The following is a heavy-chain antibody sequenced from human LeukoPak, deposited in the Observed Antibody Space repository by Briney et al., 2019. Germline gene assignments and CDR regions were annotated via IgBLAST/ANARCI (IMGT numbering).Heavy chain of an antibody. Sequence: GASVKVSCKASGYTFTDYYMHWVRQAPGQGLEWMGWINPNSGGTNYAQKFQGRVTMTRDTSISTAYMELSRLRSDDTAVYYCARDPIDYYDSSGYWKSDNWFDPWGQGTLVTVSS. CDR2: INPNSGGT. CDR3: ARDPIDYYDSSGYWKSDNWFDP. D-gene: IGHD3-22*01. V-gene: IGHV1-2*02. CDR1: GYTFTDYY. J-gene: IGHJ5*02.